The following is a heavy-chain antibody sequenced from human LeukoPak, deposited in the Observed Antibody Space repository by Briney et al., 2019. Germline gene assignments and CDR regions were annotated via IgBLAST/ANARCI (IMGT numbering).Heavy chain of an antibody. D-gene: IGHD3-22*01. CDR3: ARDRNYDSSGYYDAFDI. V-gene: IGHV4-59*01. J-gene: IGHJ3*02. CDR1: GGSISSYY. CDR2: IYYSGST. Sequence: SETLSLTCTVSGGSISSYYWSWVRQPPGKGLEWVGYIYYSGSTNYNPSLKSRVTISVDTSKNQFSLKLSSVTAADTAVYYCARDRNYDSSGYYDAFDIWGQGTMVTVSS.